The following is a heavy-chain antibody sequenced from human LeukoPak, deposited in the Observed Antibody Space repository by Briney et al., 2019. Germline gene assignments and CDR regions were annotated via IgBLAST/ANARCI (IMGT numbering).Heavy chain of an antibody. D-gene: IGHD4-17*01. CDR1: GVSFDDYY. Sequence: SETLSLTCAVSGVSFDDYYWSWVRQAPGKGLEWIGGINHSGYTNDSPSLKSRVTLSIDTSRKQFSLNLRSVTVADAGIYYCTRMTTGHDYWGQGTLVTVSS. CDR2: INHSGYT. J-gene: IGHJ4*02. CDR3: TRMTTGHDY. V-gene: IGHV4-34*01.